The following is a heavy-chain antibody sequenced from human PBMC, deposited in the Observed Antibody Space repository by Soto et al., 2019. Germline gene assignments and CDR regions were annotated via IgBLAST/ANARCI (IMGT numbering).Heavy chain of an antibody. CDR3: ARILGAVVPAALDY. Sequence: QVQLQESGAGLVEPSQALSLTCSVSGGSISSGGYYWSWIRQHPGKGLEWIGYISYSGSTYYNPSLKSRVNISGDTSKNQFPLKLSSVTAADTAVYYCARILGAVVPAALDYCGQGTLVTVSS. CDR1: GGSISSGGYY. V-gene: IGHV4-31*03. J-gene: IGHJ4*02. D-gene: IGHD2-2*01. CDR2: ISYSGST.